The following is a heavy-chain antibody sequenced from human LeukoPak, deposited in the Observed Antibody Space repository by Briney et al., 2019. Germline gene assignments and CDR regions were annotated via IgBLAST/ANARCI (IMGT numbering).Heavy chain of an antibody. D-gene: IGHD3-9*01. CDR1: GFTFSSYG. CDR2: IWYDGRNK. Sequence: GRSLRLSCAASGFTFSSYGMHWVRQAPGKGLEWVAVIWYDGRNKYYADSVKGRFTISRDNSKNTLYLQMNSLRAEDTAVYYCARATKITYYDILTGYYPPSYYYYYGMDVWGKGTTVTVSS. CDR3: ARATKITYYDILTGYYPPSYYYYYGMDV. J-gene: IGHJ6*04. V-gene: IGHV3-33*01.